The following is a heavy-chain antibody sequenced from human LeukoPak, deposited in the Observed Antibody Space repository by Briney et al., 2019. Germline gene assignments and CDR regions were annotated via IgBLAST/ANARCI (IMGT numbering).Heavy chain of an antibody. CDR2: IIPIFGTA. V-gene: IGHV1-69*06. D-gene: IGHD3-10*01. CDR1: GGTFSSYA. Sequence: ASVKVSCKASGGTFSSYAISWVRQAPGQGLEWMGGIIPIFGTANYAQKFQGRVTITADKSTSTAYMELSSLRSDDTAVYYCARGGKLMITMVRGALASRDAFDIWGQGTMVTVSS. J-gene: IGHJ3*02. CDR3: ARGGKLMITMVRGALASRDAFDI.